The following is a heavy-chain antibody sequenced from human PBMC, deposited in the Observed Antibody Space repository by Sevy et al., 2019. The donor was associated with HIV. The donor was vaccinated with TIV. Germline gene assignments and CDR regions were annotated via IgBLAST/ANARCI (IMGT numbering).Heavy chain of an antibody. V-gene: IGHV3-48*01. D-gene: IGHD7-27*01. Sequence: GGSLRLSCVTSGFSFSSYSMNWVRQAPGKGLGWVSYISSSSGTIRYADSVKGRLTTVRDNAKNSLFLQMNSLRAEDTAVYYCARDDHWAFDYWGQGALVTVSS. J-gene: IGHJ4*02. CDR3: ARDDHWAFDY. CDR2: ISSSSGTI. CDR1: GFSFSSYS.